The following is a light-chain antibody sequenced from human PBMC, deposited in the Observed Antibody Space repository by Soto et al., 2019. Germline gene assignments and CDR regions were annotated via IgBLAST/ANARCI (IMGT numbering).Light chain of an antibody. CDR1: QSVSSSY. Sequence: EIVLRQSPGTLSLSPGERATLSCRTSQSVSSSYLAWYQQRPGQAPRLLIYGASSRVTGIPDRFSGSGSGADFTLSISRLEPEDFAVYYCQQYESSPRTFGGGTKVEIK. CDR2: GAS. V-gene: IGKV3-20*01. CDR3: QQYESSPRT. J-gene: IGKJ4*01.